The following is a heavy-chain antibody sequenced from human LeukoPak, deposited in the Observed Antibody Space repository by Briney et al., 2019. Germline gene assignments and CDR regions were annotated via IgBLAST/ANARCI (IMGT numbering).Heavy chain of an antibody. J-gene: IGHJ4*02. Sequence: GGSPRLPSAASGFTFSSYSMNWVRQAPGKGLGWVSFISSSSSTIYYADSVKGRFTISRDNAKNSLYLQMNSLRAEDTAVYYCARDRGGSYSAIDYWGQGTLGTASS. D-gene: IGHD1-26*01. V-gene: IGHV3-48*04. CDR3: ARDRGGSYSAIDY. CDR1: GFTFSSYS. CDR2: ISSSSSTI.